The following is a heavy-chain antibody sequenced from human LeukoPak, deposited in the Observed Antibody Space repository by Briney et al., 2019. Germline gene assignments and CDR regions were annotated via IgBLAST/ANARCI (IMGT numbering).Heavy chain of an antibody. V-gene: IGHV4-61*01. CDR3: ASRSIAVAGTFDY. D-gene: IGHD6-19*01. CDR1: GGSISSGSYY. Sequence: PSQTLSLTCTVSGGSISSGSYYWSWIRQPPGKGLEWIGYIYYSGSTNYNPSLKSRVTISVDTSKNQFSLKLSSVTAADTAVYYCASRSIAVAGTFDYWGQGTLVTVSS. CDR2: IYYSGST. J-gene: IGHJ4*02.